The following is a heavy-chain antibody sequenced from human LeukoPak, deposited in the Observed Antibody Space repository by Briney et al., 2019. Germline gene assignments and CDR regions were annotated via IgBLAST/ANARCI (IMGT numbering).Heavy chain of an antibody. J-gene: IGHJ3*02. CDR2: IRYDGSNK. CDR3: AKHVFGGLFLRYAFDI. D-gene: IGHD3-22*01. CDR1: GFTFSRYG. Sequence: GGSLRLSCAASGFTFSRYGMHWVRQAPGKGLERLAFIRYDGSNKYYADSVKGRFTISRDNSKNTLYLQMNSLRAEDTAVYYCAKHVFGGLFLRYAFDIWAQGTMVPVSS. V-gene: IGHV3-30*02.